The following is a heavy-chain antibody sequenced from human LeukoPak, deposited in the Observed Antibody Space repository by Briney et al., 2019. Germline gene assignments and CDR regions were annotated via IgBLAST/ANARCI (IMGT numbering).Heavy chain of an antibody. CDR3: ARDTVDTAMYYGMDV. Sequence: RGSLRLSCAASGFTFSSYAMHWVRQAPGKGLEWVAVISYDGSNKYYADSVKGRFTISRDNSKNTLYLQMNSLRAEDTAVYYCARDTVDTAMYYGMDVWGKGATVTVSS. J-gene: IGHJ6*04. CDR2: ISYDGSNK. D-gene: IGHD5-18*01. V-gene: IGHV3-30*04. CDR1: GFTFSSYA.